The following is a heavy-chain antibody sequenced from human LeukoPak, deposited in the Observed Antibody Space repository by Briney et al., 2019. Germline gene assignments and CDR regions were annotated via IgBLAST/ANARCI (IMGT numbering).Heavy chain of an antibody. V-gene: IGHV3-23*01. D-gene: IGHD2-8*01. J-gene: IGHJ4*02. CDR2: ISDNAGAI. Sequence: GGSLRLSCAASGFTFSDYAMSWVRQAPGEGLEWVSSISDNAGAIHYADSAKGRFTISRDNSRNTLELQMNSLRGEDTAVYYCVRMVSGDSWGQGTLVTVTS. CDR1: GFTFSDYA. CDR3: VRMVSGDS.